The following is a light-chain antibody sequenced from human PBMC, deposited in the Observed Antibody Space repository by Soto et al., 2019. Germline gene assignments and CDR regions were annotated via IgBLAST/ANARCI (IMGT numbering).Light chain of an antibody. J-gene: IGKJ2*01. CDR2: DTS. CDR1: QRLSTY. CDR3: KQRSTWPPVYT. V-gene: IGKV3-11*01. Sequence: DIVLTQSPATLSLSPGERATLSCRASQRLSTYLAWYQQKPGQAPRLLIYDTSKRATGVPTRFSCSGSETDFTLTISSLEPEDFALYFCKQRSTWPPVYTFGQGTTLEIK.